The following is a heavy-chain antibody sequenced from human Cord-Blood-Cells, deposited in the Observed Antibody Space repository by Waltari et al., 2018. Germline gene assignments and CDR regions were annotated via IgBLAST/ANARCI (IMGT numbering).Heavy chain of an antibody. V-gene: IGHV1-2*05. CDR1: GYTFTGYY. Sequence: QVQLVQSGAEVKKPGASVKVSCKASGYTFTGYYMHWVRQAPGQGLEWMGRINPNSGGTNYAQKFQGRVTMTRDTSISTAYMELSRLRSDDTDVYYCSLLSGSYYYYYGMDVWGQGTTVTVSS. CDR2: INPNSGGT. J-gene: IGHJ6*02. CDR3: SLLSGSYYYYYGMDV. D-gene: IGHD1-26*01.